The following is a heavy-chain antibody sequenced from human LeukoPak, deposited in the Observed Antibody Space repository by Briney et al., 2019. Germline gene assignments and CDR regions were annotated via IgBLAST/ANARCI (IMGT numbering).Heavy chain of an antibody. CDR2: INHSGST. CDR3: ARGDCSSTSCPYNWFDP. V-gene: IGHV4-34*01. Sequence: PSETLSLTCAVYGGSFSGYYWSWIRQPPGKGLEWIREINHSGSTNYNPSLKSRVTISVDTSKNQFSLKLSSVTAADTAVYYCARGDCSSTSCPYNWFDPWGQGTLVTVSS. D-gene: IGHD2-2*01. CDR1: GGSFSGYY. J-gene: IGHJ5*02.